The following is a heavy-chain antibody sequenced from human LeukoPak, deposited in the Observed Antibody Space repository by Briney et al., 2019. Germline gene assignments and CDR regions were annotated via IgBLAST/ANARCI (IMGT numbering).Heavy chain of an antibody. CDR2: IIPILGIA. D-gene: IGHD2-15*01. V-gene: IGHV1-69*04. CDR3: ARDLYCSGGSCYNDY. Sequence: SVKVSCKASGGTFSSYAISWVRQAPGQGLEWMGRIIPILGIANYAQKFQGRVTITADKSTSTAYMELSSLRSEDTAVYYCARDLYCSGGSCYNDYWGQGTLVTDSS. J-gene: IGHJ4*02. CDR1: GGTFSSYA.